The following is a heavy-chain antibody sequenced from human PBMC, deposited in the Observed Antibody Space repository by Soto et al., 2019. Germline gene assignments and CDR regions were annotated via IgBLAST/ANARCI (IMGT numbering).Heavy chain of an antibody. CDR3: AKVSSSWYAGFFDL. D-gene: IGHD6-13*01. J-gene: IGHJ4*02. Sequence: EVQLLESGGGLVQPGRSIRLSCTASGFTFSSHAMTWVRQAPGKGLEWVSGLSDSGDSIYYADSVKGRFTIYRDNSMNTLYLQVNTLRGEDTAVYYCAKVSSSWYAGFFDLWGQGTLVTVSS. V-gene: IGHV3-23*01. CDR1: GFTFSSHA. CDR2: LSDSGDSI.